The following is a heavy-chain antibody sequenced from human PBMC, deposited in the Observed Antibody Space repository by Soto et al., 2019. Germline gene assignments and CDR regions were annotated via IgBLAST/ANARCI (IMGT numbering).Heavy chain of an antibody. D-gene: IGHD3-10*01. CDR2: ISAHNGDT. Sequence: QVHLVQSGGEVKKPGASVKVSCKASGYTFTSHGISWVRQAPGHGLEWMGWISAHNGDTNYAQKLQGRVTVTTATPTNTAYMELRGLRSEDTAVYYCARMVRGSNIDYYYYMDVWGKGTTVTVSS. CDR3: ARMVRGSNIDYYYYMDV. J-gene: IGHJ6*03. CDR1: GYTFTSHG. V-gene: IGHV1-18*01.